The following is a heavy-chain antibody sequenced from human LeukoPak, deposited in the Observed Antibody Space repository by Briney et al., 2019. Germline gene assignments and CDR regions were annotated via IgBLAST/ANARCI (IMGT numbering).Heavy chain of an antibody. CDR1: GGSISSYY. CDR3: ARGRITMVRGGYYFDY. V-gene: IGHV4-59*01. J-gene: IGHJ4*02. D-gene: IGHD3-10*01. CDR2: IYYSGST. Sequence: PSETLSLTCTVSGGSISSYYWSWIRQPPGKGLEWIGYIYYSGSTNYNPSLKSRVTISVDTSKNRFSLKLSSVTAADTAVYYCARGRITMVRGGYYFDYWGQGTLVTVSS.